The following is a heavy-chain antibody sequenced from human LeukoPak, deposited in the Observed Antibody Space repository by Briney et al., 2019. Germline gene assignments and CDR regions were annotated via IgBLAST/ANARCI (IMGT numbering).Heavy chain of an antibody. CDR1: GGSISIYY. J-gene: IGHJ4*02. D-gene: IGHD4-11*01. CDR2: IYTSGST. V-gene: IGHV4-4*09. CDR3: ARQGQFTKYFDY. Sequence: SETLSLTCTVSGGSISIYYWSWIRQPPGKGREWIGYIYTSGSTNYNPSLKSRVTISVDTSKNQFSLKLSSVTAADTAVYYCARQGQFTKYFDYWGQGTLVTVSS.